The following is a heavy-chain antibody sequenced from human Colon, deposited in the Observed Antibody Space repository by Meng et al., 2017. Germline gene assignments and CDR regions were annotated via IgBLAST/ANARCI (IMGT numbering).Heavy chain of an antibody. V-gene: IGHV4-61*08. J-gene: IGHJ4*02. CDR3: ARDHMGSLDY. D-gene: IGHD1-26*01. CDR1: GGSVSSAGYQ. CDR2: AST. Sequence: VRLRASGPGLVVPWGTLSLTCSVPGGSVSSAGYQWSWIRQPPGKGLEWIGYASTNYNPSLKSRVTISVDTSKNQFSLRLTSVTAADTAVYYCARDHMGSLDYWGQGILVTVSS.